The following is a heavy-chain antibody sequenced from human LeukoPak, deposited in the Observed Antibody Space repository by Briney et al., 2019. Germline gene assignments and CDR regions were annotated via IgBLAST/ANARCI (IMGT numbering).Heavy chain of an antibody. D-gene: IGHD1-26*01. V-gene: IGHV3-20*04. CDR1: GFTYDDYG. CDR2: INWNGGST. CDR3: TRLRGSYSDTLPFDY. Sequence: PGGSLRLSCAASGFTYDDYGMSWVRHAPGKGLEWVSGINWNGGSTLYADYVKGRFTISRDNAKNSLFLQMNSLRAEDTALYYCTRLRGSYSDTLPFDYWGQGTLVTVSS. J-gene: IGHJ4*02.